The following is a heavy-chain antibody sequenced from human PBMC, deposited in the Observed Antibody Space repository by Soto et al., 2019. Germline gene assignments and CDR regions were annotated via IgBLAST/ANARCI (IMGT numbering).Heavy chain of an antibody. CDR1: GFTFSSCG. CDR3: AKDRDIVGVPARRPIRYGMDV. Sequence: GGSLRLSCAASGFTFSSCGMHWVRQAPGKGLEWVAVISYDGSNKYYADSVKGRFTISRANSKNTLYLQMNSLRAEDTAVYYCAKDRDIVGVPARRPIRYGMDVWGQGTTVTVS. D-gene: IGHD2-2*01. CDR2: ISYDGSNK. V-gene: IGHV3-30*18. J-gene: IGHJ6*02.